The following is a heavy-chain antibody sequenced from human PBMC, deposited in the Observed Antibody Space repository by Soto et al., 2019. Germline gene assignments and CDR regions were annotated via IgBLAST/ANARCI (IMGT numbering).Heavy chain of an antibody. V-gene: IGHV3-30-3*01. D-gene: IGHD3-3*01. Sequence: QVQLVESGGGVVQPGRSLRLSCAASGFTFSSYAMHWVRQAPGKGLEWVAVISYDGSNKYYADSVKGRFTISGDNSKNTLYLQMNSLRAEDTAVYYCARDKRDLRFLEWSCYFDYWGQGTLVTVSS. CDR2: ISYDGSNK. CDR3: ARDKRDLRFLEWSCYFDY. CDR1: GFTFSSYA. J-gene: IGHJ4*02.